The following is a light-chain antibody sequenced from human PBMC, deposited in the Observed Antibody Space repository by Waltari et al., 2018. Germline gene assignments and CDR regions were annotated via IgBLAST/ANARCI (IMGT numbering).Light chain of an antibody. CDR1: QSITNY. CDR2: GTS. V-gene: IGKV1-39*01. Sequence: DIQMTQSTSSLSASVGDRVTITCRASQSITNYLNWYQQRPGKAPKLLIYGTSSLQSGVPSMFSGSGSGTDFTLSISNLQPEDFATYYCLETYSTPPGTFGRGTKLEIK. J-gene: IGKJ2*01. CDR3: LETYSTPPGT.